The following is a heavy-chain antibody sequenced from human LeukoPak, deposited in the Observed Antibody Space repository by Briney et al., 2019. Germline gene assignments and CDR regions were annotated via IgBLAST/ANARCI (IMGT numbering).Heavy chain of an antibody. J-gene: IGHJ3*02. V-gene: IGHV5-51*01. CDR1: GYTFTSYW. Sequence: GESLKISCKGSGYTFTSYWIGWVRQMPGKGLEWMGIIYPGDSDTRYSPSFQGQVTISADKSISTAYLQWSSLKASDTAMYYCARPIMMVRGVIGAFDIWGQGTMVTVSS. CDR3: ARPIMMVRGVIGAFDI. CDR2: IYPGDSDT. D-gene: IGHD3-10*01.